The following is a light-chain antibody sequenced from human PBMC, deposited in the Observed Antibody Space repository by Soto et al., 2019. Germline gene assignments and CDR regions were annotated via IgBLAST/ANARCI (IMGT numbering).Light chain of an antibody. CDR1: SSNIGADYD. Sequence: QSVVTQPPSVSGSPGQRVTISCTGSSSNIGADYDVHWYQQFPGRAPKLLIYGNKNRPSGVPDRFSGSKYGTSASLDITGLQAEDEADYYCQSFDTRLNTVIFGGGTQLTVL. J-gene: IGLJ2*01. V-gene: IGLV1-40*01. CDR3: QSFDTRLNTVI. CDR2: GNK.